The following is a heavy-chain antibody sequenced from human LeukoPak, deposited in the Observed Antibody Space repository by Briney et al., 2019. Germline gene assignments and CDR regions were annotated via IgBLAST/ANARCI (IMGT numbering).Heavy chain of an antibody. V-gene: IGHV3-48*04. Sequence: QSGGSLRLSCAASGFTFSSYSMNWVRQAPGKGLEWVSYISSSSSTIYYADSVKGRFTISRDNAKNSLYLQMNSLRAEDTAVYYCARTAAAGIFDYWGQGTLVTVSS. CDR3: ARTAAAGIFDY. D-gene: IGHD6-13*01. J-gene: IGHJ4*02. CDR2: ISSSSSTI. CDR1: GFTFSSYS.